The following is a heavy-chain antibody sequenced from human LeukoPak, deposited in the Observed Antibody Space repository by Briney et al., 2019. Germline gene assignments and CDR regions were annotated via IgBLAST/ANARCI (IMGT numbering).Heavy chain of an antibody. J-gene: IGHJ5*02. CDR1: GASLNGHY. Sequence: SETLSLTCAVYGASLNGHYWSWIRQPPGKGLEWIGSIYHSGSTYYNPSLKSRVTISVDTSKNQFSLKLSSVTAADTAVYYCARDRGDGYNGGWFDPWGQGTLVTVSS. CDR2: IYHSGST. D-gene: IGHD5-24*01. CDR3: ARDRGDGYNGGWFDP. V-gene: IGHV4-34*01.